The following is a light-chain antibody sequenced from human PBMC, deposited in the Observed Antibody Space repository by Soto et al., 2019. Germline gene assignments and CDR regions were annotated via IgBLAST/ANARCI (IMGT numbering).Light chain of an antibody. CDR2: SAS. V-gene: IGKV3-15*01. Sequence: EIVMTQSPATLSVSPGGRATLSCRASQSISDTLAWYQQKPGQAPRLLIYSASRRATGFPGRFSGSGSGTDFTLTISSLQSEDLAVYYCQQYGSSSTFGQGTKVDIK. J-gene: IGKJ1*01. CDR1: QSISDT. CDR3: QQYGSSST.